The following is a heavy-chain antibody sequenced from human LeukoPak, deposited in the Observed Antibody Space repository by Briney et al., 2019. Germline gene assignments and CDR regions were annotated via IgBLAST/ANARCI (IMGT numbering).Heavy chain of an antibody. CDR2: ISWNSGSI. J-gene: IGHJ4*02. Sequence: GGSLRLSCAASGFTFDDYAMHWVRQAPGKGLEWVSGISWNSGSIGYADSVKGRFTISRDNAKNSLYLQMNSLRAEDTALYYCAKDIRYYYDSSGYIDYWGQGTLVTVSS. CDR3: AKDIRYYYDSSGYIDY. V-gene: IGHV3-9*01. D-gene: IGHD3-22*01. CDR1: GFTFDDYA.